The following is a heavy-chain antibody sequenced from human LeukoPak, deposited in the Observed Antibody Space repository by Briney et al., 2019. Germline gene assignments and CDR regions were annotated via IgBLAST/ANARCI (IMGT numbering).Heavy chain of an antibody. D-gene: IGHD1-26*01. Sequence: GASVKVSCKASGYTFTNFPIGWVRQAPGQGLEWMGWISAYNGYTKYAPNLQGRVTMTTDTSTSTAYMQLRSLRSDDTAMYYCARVGGNYEGLIDYWGRGTLVTVSS. J-gene: IGHJ4*02. V-gene: IGHV1-18*01. CDR3: ARVGGNYEGLIDY. CDR2: ISAYNGYT. CDR1: GYTFTNFP.